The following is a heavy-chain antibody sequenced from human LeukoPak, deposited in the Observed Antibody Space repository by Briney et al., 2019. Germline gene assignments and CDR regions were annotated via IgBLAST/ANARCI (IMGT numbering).Heavy chain of an antibody. CDR2: ISNRGSI. CDR1: GASISLFY. J-gene: IGHJ6*03. V-gene: IGHV4-59*01. Sequence: SETLSLTCTVSGASISLFYWSWIRQTPGKGLEWIGYISNRGSIKFNPSLSSRVTISRDASKNQFPLRLTSVTAADTAVYYGARLDYFDSSGYDQPSYNYYFYYMDVWGKGPTVSISS. D-gene: IGHD3-22*01. CDR3: ARLDYFDSSGYDQPSYNYYFYYMDV.